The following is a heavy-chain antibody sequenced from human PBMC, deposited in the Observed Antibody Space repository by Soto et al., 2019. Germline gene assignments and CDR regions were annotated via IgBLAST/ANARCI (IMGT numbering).Heavy chain of an antibody. D-gene: IGHD4-17*01. CDR3: AKDMQSYGDYDYYCYGMDV. V-gene: IGHV3-30*18. J-gene: IGHJ6*02. Sequence: QVQLVESGGGEVQPGRSLTISCAASGFTFSTYGMHWVRQTPGKGLEWVAVISYDGTNKFYSDSVKGRFTISRDNFKNSLNLQINSLRAHDTAGYYCAKDMQSYGDYDYYCYGMDVWGLGTRVTVSS. CDR1: GFTFSTYG. CDR2: ISYDGTNK.